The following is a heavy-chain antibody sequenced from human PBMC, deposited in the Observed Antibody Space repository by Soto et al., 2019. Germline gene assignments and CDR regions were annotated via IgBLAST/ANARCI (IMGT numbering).Heavy chain of an antibody. CDR1: GYTFTGYY. CDR3: ARGPKIAAAGRYDY. D-gene: IGHD6-13*01. V-gene: IGHV1-2*04. CDR2: INPNSGGT. J-gene: IGHJ4*02. Sequence: VKVSCKASGYTFTGYYMHWVRQAPGQGLEWMGWINPNSGGTNYAQKFQGWVTMTRDTSISTAYMELSRLRSDDTAVYYCARGPKIAAAGRYDYWGQGTLVTVSS.